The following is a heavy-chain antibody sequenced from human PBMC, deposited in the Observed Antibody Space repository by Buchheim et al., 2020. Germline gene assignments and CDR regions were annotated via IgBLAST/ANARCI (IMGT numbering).Heavy chain of an antibody. CDR1: GGSISSGGYY. CDR3: ARSRVDHYSSSSEYYYYGMDV. Sequence: QVQLQESGPGLVKPSQTLSLTCTVSGGSISSGGYYWSWIRQHPGKGLEWIGYIYYSGSTYYNPSLKSRVTISVDTSKNQFSLKLSSVTAADTAVYYCARSRVDHYSSSSEYYYYGMDVWGQGTT. V-gene: IGHV4-31*03. J-gene: IGHJ6*02. CDR2: IYYSGST. D-gene: IGHD6-6*01.